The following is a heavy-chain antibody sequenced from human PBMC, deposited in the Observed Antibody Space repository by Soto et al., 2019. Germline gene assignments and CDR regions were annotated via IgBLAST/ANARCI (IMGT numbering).Heavy chain of an antibody. V-gene: IGHV1-69*13. CDR1: GGTFSSYA. CDR2: IIPIFGTA. J-gene: IGHJ3*02. Sequence: ASVKVSCKASGGTFSSYAISWVRQAPGQGLEWMGGIIPIFGTANYAQKFQGRVTITADESTSTAYMELSSLRSEDTAVYYCARDPASSGYYGAFDIWGKGTMVTVS. CDR3: ARDPASSGYYGAFDI. D-gene: IGHD3-22*01.